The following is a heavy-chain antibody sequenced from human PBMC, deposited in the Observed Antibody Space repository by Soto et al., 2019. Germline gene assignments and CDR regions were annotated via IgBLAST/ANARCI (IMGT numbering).Heavy chain of an antibody. V-gene: IGHV3-15*01. D-gene: IGHD3-10*01. J-gene: IGHJ6*01. CDR3: VTDRGGGMDV. CDR1: GFTFSDAW. CDR2: IKRKIDGETT. Sequence: EVQLVESGGGMVMPGGSLRLSCAASGFTFSDAWMTWIRQAPGKGLQCVGRIKRKIDGETTDYAAPVKGRFTISRDDSKNTLSLQMNSLKVEDTAMYYCVTDRGGGMDVWGLGTTVTVSS.